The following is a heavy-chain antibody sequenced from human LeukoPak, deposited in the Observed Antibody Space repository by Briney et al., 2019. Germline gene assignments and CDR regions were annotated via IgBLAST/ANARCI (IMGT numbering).Heavy chain of an antibody. Sequence: SETLSLTCTVSGGSISSYYWSWIRQPPGKGLEWIGYISYSGITNYNPSLKSRVTISVDTSKNRFSLKVRSVTAADTAVYYCARYTAMVAFHAHGFDIWGQGTMVTVSS. CDR3: ARYTAMVAFHAHGFDI. V-gene: IGHV4-59*01. J-gene: IGHJ3*02. CDR2: ISYSGIT. CDR1: GGSISSYY. D-gene: IGHD5-18*01.